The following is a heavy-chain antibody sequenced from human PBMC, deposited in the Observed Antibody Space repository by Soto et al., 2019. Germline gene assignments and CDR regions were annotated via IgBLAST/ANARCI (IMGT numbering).Heavy chain of an antibody. CDR3: AKRTVGWYFDL. D-gene: IGHD4-17*01. CDR1: GFTFSRYA. Sequence: EVQLLESGGGLVQPGGSLRLSCAASGFTFSRYAMNWVHQAPGKGLEWVSVISGSGGSTYYADAVKGRFTISRDNSKNTLYLQMNSLRAEDTAVYYCAKRTVGWYFDLWGRGTLVTVSS. V-gene: IGHV3-23*01. J-gene: IGHJ2*01. CDR2: ISGSGGST.